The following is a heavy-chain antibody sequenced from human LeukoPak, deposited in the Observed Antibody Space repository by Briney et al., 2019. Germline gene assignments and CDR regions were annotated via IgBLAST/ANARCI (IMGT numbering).Heavy chain of an antibody. V-gene: IGHV1-69*04. J-gene: IGHJ5*02. CDR2: IIPLLGTA. CDR3: ASSHYDSSGYPIPDP. D-gene: IGHD3-22*01. Sequence: SVTVSRKASGGTSSSYAISWVGQAPAQGLEWRGSIIPLLGTANYAQKFQGRVKVTADNSPSTAYMELSSLRSEETAVYYCASSHYDSSGYPIPDPGGEGTLVTVS. CDR1: GGTSSSYA.